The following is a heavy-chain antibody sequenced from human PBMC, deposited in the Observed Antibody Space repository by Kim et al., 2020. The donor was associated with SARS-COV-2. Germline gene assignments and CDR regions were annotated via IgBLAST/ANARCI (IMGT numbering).Heavy chain of an antibody. D-gene: IGHD2-2*01. Sequence: GGSLRLSCAASGFTFSSYEMNWVRQAPGKGLEWVSYISSSGSTIYYADSVKGRFTISRDNAKNSLYLQMNSLRAEDTAVYYCARDRDCSSTSCPLGYSSGYYPRWFYPWGQGTLVTVSS. V-gene: IGHV3-48*03. CDR2: ISSSGSTI. J-gene: IGHJ5*02. CDR1: GFTFSSYE. CDR3: ARDRDCSSTSCPLGYSSGYYPRWFYP.